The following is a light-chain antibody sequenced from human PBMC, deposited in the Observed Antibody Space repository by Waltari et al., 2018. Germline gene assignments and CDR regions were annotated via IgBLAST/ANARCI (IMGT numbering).Light chain of an antibody. CDR1: QSVSTY. CDR3: QQRTNWQLT. J-gene: IGKJ4*01. CDR2: DAS. Sequence: EVVLTQSPATLSLSPGERATLSCRASQSVSTYLAWYQHKPGQAPRLLIYDASNRATGIPARFSGSGSGTDFTLTINSLEPEDFAVYYCQQRTNWQLTFGGGTKVEIK. V-gene: IGKV3-11*01.